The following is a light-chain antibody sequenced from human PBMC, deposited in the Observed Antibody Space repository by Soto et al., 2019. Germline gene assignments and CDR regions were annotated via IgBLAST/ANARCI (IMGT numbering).Light chain of an antibody. Sequence: VVMTQSPATLSVSPGERVALSCRASQSVSNNLAWYQHKPGQAPRLLIYGASIRATDIPARFSGSGSGTEFTLTISSLQAEDFAFYYCQQYDNRPPWTFGQGTKVEFK. CDR2: GAS. J-gene: IGKJ1*01. CDR1: QSVSNN. CDR3: QQYDNRPPWT. V-gene: IGKV3-15*01.